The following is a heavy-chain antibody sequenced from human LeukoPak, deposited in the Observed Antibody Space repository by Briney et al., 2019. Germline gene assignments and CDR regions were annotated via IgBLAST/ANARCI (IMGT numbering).Heavy chain of an antibody. Sequence: SETLSLTCTVSGGSISSYYWGWIRQPPGKGLEWIGSIYYSGSTYYNPSLKSRVTISVDTSKNQFSLKLSSVTAADTAVYYCAREVSDYDFWSGYGPANFDPWGQGTLVTVSS. J-gene: IGHJ5*02. CDR1: GGSISSYY. D-gene: IGHD3-3*01. V-gene: IGHV4-39*07. CDR2: IYYSGST. CDR3: AREVSDYDFWSGYGPANFDP.